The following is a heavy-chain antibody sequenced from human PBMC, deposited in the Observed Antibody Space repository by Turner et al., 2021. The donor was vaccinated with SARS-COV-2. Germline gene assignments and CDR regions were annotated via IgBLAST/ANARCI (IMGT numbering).Heavy chain of an antibody. J-gene: IGHJ4*02. CDR1: GGSFSGYY. D-gene: IGHD2-21*02. V-gene: IGHV4-34*01. CDR3: ARGPYAVTGPFDY. Sequence: QVQLQQWGAGLLKPSETLSLTCAVYGGSFSGYYWSWIRQPPGKGLEWIGEINQSGSTNYNPSLKSRVTISVDTSKNQFSLKLSSVTAADTAVYYCARGPYAVTGPFDYWGQGTLVTVSS. CDR2: INQSGST.